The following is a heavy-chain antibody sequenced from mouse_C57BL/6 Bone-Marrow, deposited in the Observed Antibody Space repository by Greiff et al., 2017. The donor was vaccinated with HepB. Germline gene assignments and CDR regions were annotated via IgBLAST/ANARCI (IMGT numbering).Heavy chain of an antibody. CDR2: IDPSDSET. D-gene: IGHD1-1*01. CDR3: ASGYYGSLYYFDY. V-gene: IGHV1-52*01. CDR1: GYTFTSYW. J-gene: IGHJ2*01. Sequence: VQLQQPGAELVRPGSSVKLSCKASGYTFTSYWMHWVKQRPIQGLEWIGNIDPSDSETHYNQKFKDKATLTVDKSSSTAYMQLSSLTSEDSAVYYCASGYYGSLYYFDYWGQGTTLTVSS.